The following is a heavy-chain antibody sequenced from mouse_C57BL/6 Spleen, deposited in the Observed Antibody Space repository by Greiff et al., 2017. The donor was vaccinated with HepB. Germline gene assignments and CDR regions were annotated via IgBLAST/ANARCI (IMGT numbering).Heavy chain of an antibody. CDR3: ARVYIYGSSLYYAMDY. D-gene: IGHD1-1*01. Sequence: QVQLQQPGAELVKPGASVKMSCKASGYTFTSYWITWVKQRPGQGLEWIGDIYPGSGSTNYNEKFKSKATLTVDTSSSTAYMQLSSLTSEDSAVYDCARVYIYGSSLYYAMDYWGQGTSVTVSS. CDR1: GYTFTSYW. CDR2: IYPGSGST. J-gene: IGHJ4*01. V-gene: IGHV1-55*01.